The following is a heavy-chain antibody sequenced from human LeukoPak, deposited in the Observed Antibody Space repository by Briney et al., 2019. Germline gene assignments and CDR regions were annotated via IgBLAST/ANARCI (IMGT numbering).Heavy chain of an antibody. V-gene: IGHV3-30*18. Sequence: GGSLRLSCAASGFTFSSYAMSWVRQAPGKGLEWVAVISYDGSNKYYADSVKGRFTISRDNSKNTLYLQMNSLRAEDTAVYYCAKASGIAAAASDYWGQGTLVTVSS. J-gene: IGHJ4*02. CDR3: AKASGIAAAASDY. CDR2: ISYDGSNK. D-gene: IGHD6-13*01. CDR1: GFTFSSYA.